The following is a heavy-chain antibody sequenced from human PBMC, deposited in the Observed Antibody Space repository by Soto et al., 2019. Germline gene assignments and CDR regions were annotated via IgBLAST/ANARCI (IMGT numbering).Heavy chain of an antibody. CDR3: ARRLQWQLRPLDS. CDR2: INTLSSAI. Sequence: GGSLRLSCAGSGFTFSDYYMSWIRQAPGKGLEWVSYINTLSSAIYYADSVKGRFTISRDNAKNSLYLQMNSLRAEDTAVYYCARRLQWQLRPLDSWGRGTLVTVSS. V-gene: IGHV3-11*01. D-gene: IGHD6-19*01. J-gene: IGHJ4*02. CDR1: GFTFSDYY.